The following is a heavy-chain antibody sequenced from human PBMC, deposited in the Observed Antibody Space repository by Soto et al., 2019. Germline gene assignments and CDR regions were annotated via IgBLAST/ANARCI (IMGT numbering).Heavy chain of an antibody. V-gene: IGHV4-34*01. CDR1: GGFVSSGSYY. D-gene: IGHD1-1*01. J-gene: IGHJ3*02. CDR2: MSHSGGT. Sequence: QVQLQQWGAGLLKPSETLSLTCAVYGGFVSSGSYYWSWIRQPPGKGLEWIGEMSHSGGTHFNPSLKRRVTISVATSTNQFSLKMSSVTAADTALYYCARVERGTATTVVDAFDIWGPGTMVTVSS. CDR3: ARVERGTATTVVDAFDI.